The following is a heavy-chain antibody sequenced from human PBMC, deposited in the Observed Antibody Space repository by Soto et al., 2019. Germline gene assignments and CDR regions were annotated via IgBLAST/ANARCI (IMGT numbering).Heavy chain of an antibody. CDR2: ISGSGDST. D-gene: IGHD3-22*01. CDR3: AKGAHDRSDYYSCLDP. J-gene: IGHJ5*02. V-gene: IGHV3-23*01. Sequence: EVQLMESGGDLVQPGGSLRLSCAASGFTFASYVMTWVRQAPGKGLEWVSTISGSGDSTYYADSVKGRLTISRDNSKNTLYLQMNSLRAEDAAVYYCAKGAHDRSDYYSCLDPWGQGTLVTVSS. CDR1: GFTFASYV.